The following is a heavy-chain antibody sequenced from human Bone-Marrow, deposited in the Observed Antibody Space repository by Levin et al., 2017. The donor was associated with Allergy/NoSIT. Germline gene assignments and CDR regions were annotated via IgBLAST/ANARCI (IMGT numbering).Heavy chain of an antibody. V-gene: IGHV3-23*01. D-gene: IGHD6-13*01. J-gene: IGHJ4*02. Sequence: GESLKISCAASGFTFSTYAINWVRQAPGKGLEWVSSIRGSGGSTYYADSVKGRFTISRDNSKNTLYLQMYSLRVEDTAVYYCAKDISSSWSTGDLDYWGQGTLVTVSS. CDR3: AKDISSSWSTGDLDY. CDR2: IRGSGGST. CDR1: GFTFSTYA.